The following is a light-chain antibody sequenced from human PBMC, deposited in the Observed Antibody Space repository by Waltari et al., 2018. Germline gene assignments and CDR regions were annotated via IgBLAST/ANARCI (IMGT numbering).Light chain of an antibody. CDR3: SSYTSNNAV. CDR2: DVS. V-gene: IGLV2-14*03. J-gene: IGLJ3*02. CDR1: RNGVWIHNF. Sequence: ALAPPAPGSGVPGKSNPVPRPGIRNGVWIHNFFSWYQHHPGKTPKVVIYDVSYRPSGVSDRFSGSKSGNTASLTISGLQAEDEADYYCSSYTSNNAVFGGGTKLTVL.